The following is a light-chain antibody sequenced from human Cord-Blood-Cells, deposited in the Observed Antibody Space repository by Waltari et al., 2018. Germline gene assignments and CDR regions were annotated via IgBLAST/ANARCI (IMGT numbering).Light chain of an antibody. CDR1: SSDVGGYNY. J-gene: IGLJ1*01. CDR2: EVS. CDR3: SSYAGSNYV. V-gene: IGLV2-8*01. Sequence: QSALTQPPSASGSPGQSVTISCTGTSSDVGGYNYVYWYQQHPGKAPKLMSYEVSKRPSGVPDRFSGSKSGNTASLTVSGLQAEDEADYYCSSYAGSNYVFGTGTKVTVL.